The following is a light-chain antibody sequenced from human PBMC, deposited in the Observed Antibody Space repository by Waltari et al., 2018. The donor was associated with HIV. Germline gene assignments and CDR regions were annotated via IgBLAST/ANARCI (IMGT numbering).Light chain of an antibody. CDR1: PSLLHSSGYDY. CDR3: MQALETPPT. Sequence: DLVMIQSPLSVPVAPREPAYLSSRSSPSLLHSSGYDYLDWYLQKPGQSPQLLIYLSSNRAFGVPDRFSGIGSGTDFTLKISRVEAEDVGVYYCMQALETPPTFGQGTKLEIK. V-gene: IGKV2-28*01. J-gene: IGKJ2*01. CDR2: LSS.